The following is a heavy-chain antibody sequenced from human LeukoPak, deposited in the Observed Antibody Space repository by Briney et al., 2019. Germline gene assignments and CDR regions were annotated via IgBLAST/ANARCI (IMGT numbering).Heavy chain of an antibody. J-gene: IGHJ6*02. Sequence: GGSLRLSCAASGFTFSGSAMHWVRQASGKGLEWVGRIRSKANSYATAYAASVKGRFTIFRDGSKNTAYLQMNSLKTEDTAVYYCTRRPPAVGLSPWYYGMDVWGQGTTVTVSS. CDR2: IRSKANSYAT. V-gene: IGHV3-73*01. CDR1: GFTFSGSA. CDR3: TRRPPAVGLSPWYYGMDV. D-gene: IGHD1-26*01.